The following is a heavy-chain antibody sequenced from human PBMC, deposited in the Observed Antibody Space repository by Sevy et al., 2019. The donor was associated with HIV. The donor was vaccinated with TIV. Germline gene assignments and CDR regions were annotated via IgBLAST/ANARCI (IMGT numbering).Heavy chain of an antibody. D-gene: IGHD3-22*01. Sequence: GGSLRLSCAASGFTFSSYGVHWVRQAPGKGLEWVAVIWYDGSNKYYADSVKGRFTISRDNSKNTLYLQMNSLRAEDTAVYYCARPRRDYYDSSGYLGFDIWGQGTMVTVSS. CDR3: ARPRRDYYDSSGYLGFDI. CDR1: GFTFSSYG. J-gene: IGHJ3*02. CDR2: IWYDGSNK. V-gene: IGHV3-33*01.